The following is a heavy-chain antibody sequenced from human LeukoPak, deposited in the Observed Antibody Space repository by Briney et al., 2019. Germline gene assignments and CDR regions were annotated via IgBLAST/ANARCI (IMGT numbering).Heavy chain of an antibody. Sequence: SETLSLTCAVYGGSFSGYHWTWIRQPPGKGLDWIGEINDSGSPIYNPSLRNRVTISVDMSKNQFSVNLTSVTAADTAVYYCARGATVTTVNYYMDIWGKGTTVTVSS. CDR3: ARGATVTTVNYYMDI. J-gene: IGHJ6*03. CDR1: GGSFSGYH. V-gene: IGHV4-34*01. CDR2: INDSGSP. D-gene: IGHD4-11*01.